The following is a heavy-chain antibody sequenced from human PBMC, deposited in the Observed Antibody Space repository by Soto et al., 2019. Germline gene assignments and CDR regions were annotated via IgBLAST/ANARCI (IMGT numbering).Heavy chain of an antibody. V-gene: IGHV1-2*04. CDR2: INPNSGGT. D-gene: IGHD2-8*02. Sequence: ASVKVSCKASGYTFTGYYMHWVRQAPGQGLEWMGWINPNSGGTNYAQKFQGWVTMTRDTSISTAYMELSRLRSDDTAVYYCARDCTGPRGRRYGMDVWGQGTTVTVSS. CDR1: GYTFTGYY. J-gene: IGHJ6*02. CDR3: ARDCTGPRGRRYGMDV.